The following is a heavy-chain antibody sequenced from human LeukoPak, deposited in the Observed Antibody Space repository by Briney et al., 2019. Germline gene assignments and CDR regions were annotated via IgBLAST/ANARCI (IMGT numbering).Heavy chain of an antibody. J-gene: IGHJ4*02. CDR1: GYSFTKYW. CDR3: ARPSVVGPTGGGGIDY. D-gene: IGHD1-26*01. Sequence: GESLKISCMGSGYSFTKYWSGWVRQMPGKGLEWMGIIYPGDSDTRYSPSFQGQVTISADKSISTAYLQWRSLKASDTAMYYCARPSVVGPTGGGGIDYWGQGTLVTVSS. V-gene: IGHV5-51*01. CDR2: IYPGDSDT.